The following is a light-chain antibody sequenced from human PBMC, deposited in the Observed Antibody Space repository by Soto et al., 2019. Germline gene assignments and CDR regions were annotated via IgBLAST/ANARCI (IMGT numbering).Light chain of an antibody. CDR3: QTWATGIRV. CDR1: SEHSTYA. CDR2: VKTDGSH. J-gene: IGLJ1*01. V-gene: IGLV4-69*01. Sequence: QAVVTQSPSASASLGASVKLTCTLSSEHSTYAIAWHQQQPEKGPRFLMKVKTDGSHTKGDGIPDRFSGSRSGAELYLTISSLQSEDEADYYCQTWATGIRVFGAGTKSPS.